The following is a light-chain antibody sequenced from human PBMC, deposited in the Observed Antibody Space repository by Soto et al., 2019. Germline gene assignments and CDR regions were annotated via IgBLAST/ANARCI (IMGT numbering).Light chain of an antibody. CDR2: GAS. J-gene: IGKJ4*01. Sequence: EIVLTQSPGTLSLSPGERATLSGRASQSVSSSYLAWYQQKPGQAPSQLIYGASSRATGIPDRFSGSGSGTDFTLTITRLEPEDFAVYYCQHYRTSFGGGTRVEIK. CDR3: QHYRTS. V-gene: IGKV3-20*01. CDR1: QSVSSSY.